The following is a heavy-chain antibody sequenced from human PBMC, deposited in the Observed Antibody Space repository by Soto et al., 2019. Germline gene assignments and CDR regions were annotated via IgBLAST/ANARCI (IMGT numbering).Heavy chain of an antibody. CDR2: ISGSGATT. D-gene: IGHD3-9*01. J-gene: IGHJ5*01. V-gene: IGHV3-23*01. CDR1: GFTFSSYA. Sequence: EVQLLGSGGGLVQPGGSLRLSCAASGFTFSSYAMTWVRQAPGKGLEWVSGISGSGATTSYADSVKGRFTVSRDNSKNTLYLQMNSLRVEDTAVYHCAKLRYFDWSAYNWFEYWGQGTPVTVSS. CDR3: AKLRYFDWSAYNWFEY.